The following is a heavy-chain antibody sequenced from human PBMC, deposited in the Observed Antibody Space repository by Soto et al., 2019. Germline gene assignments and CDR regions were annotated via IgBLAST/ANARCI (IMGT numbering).Heavy chain of an antibody. CDR3: ARLTGYCSGGSCYSGSHFDY. CDR2: IYHSGST. CDR1: GCSLSSGGFS. Sequence: PSETLSLTCAFSGCSLSSGGFSWGWVPQPPRKGLEWIGYIYHSGSTYYNPSLKSRVTISVDTSKNQFSLKLTSVTAADTAVYYCARLTGYCSGGSCYSGSHFDYWGQGTRVTVS. V-gene: IGHV4-30-2*03. D-gene: IGHD2-15*01. J-gene: IGHJ4*02.